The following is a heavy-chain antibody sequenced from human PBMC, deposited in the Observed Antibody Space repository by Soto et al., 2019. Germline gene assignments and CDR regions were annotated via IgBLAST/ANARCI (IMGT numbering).Heavy chain of an antibody. J-gene: IGHJ2*01. V-gene: IGHV4-30-4*01. D-gene: IGHD2-8*01. CDR1: GGSISGGVHS. CDR3: AREIMPLTNDWYFDL. Sequence: QVQLQESGPGLVKPSETLSLTCTVSGGSISGGVHSWSWIRQPPGKGLEWIGQIFDSGSTYYNPSLKSRLTISVDTSKNQFSRRLSSVTAADTAVYYCAREIMPLTNDWYFDLWGRGTLVTVSS. CDR2: IFDSGST.